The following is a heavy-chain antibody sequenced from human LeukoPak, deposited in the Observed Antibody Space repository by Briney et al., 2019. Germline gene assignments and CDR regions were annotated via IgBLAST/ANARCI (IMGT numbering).Heavy chain of an antibody. CDR3: ARGRGRIAAAGTGYYMDV. CDR1: GCTFSSYW. D-gene: IGHD6-13*01. Sequence: PGGSLRLSCAASGCTFSSYWMSWVRQAPGKGLEWVSNIKQDGSEKYYVDSVKGRFTISRDNAKNSLYLQVNSLRAEDTAVYYCARGRGRIAAAGTGYYMDVWGKGTTVTVSS. J-gene: IGHJ6*03. CDR2: IKQDGSEK. V-gene: IGHV3-7*01.